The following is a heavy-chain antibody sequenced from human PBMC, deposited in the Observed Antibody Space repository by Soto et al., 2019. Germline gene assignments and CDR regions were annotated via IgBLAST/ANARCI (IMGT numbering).Heavy chain of an antibody. CDR1: GFSFSNFA. Sequence: EVQLLQSGGDLVQPGGSLRVSCVASGFSFSNFAMSWVRQAPGKGLEWVSGIRGSGAESHYADSVRGRFTISRDNSKNTVYLEMHSLNVGDTAVYYCARSEGADGVVWFDTWGQGNLVTVSS. D-gene: IGHD1-26*01. V-gene: IGHV3-23*01. J-gene: IGHJ5*02. CDR3: ARSEGADGVVWFDT. CDR2: IRGSGAES.